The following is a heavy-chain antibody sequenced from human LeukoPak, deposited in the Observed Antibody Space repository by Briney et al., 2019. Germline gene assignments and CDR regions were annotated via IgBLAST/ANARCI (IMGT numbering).Heavy chain of an antibody. D-gene: IGHD1-14*01. J-gene: IGHJ4*02. Sequence: PGGSLRLSCAASGFTFSAYWMAWVRQAPGKGLEWVANIKQDESEKYYVDSVKGRFSISRDNAKNSLYLQMKSLRADDTAVYYCVKIKQTPPLENWGQGTLVTVSS. V-gene: IGHV3-7*03. CDR2: IKQDESEK. CDR1: GFTFSAYW. CDR3: VKIKQTPPLEN.